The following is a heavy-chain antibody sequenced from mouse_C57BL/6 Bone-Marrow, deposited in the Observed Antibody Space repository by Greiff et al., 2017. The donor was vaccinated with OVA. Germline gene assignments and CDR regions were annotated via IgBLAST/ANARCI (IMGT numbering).Heavy chain of an antibody. D-gene: IGHD2-4*01. CDR2: IYPRSGNT. J-gene: IGHJ2*01. CDR3: ARWVYDYDGGYYFDY. Sequence: VQLQQSGAELARPGASVKLSCKASGYTFTSYGISWVKQRTGQGLEWIGEIYPRSGNTYYNEKFKGKATLTADTSSSTAYMELRSLTSEDSAVYFCARWVYDYDGGYYFDYWGQGTTLTVSS. CDR1: GYTFTSYG. V-gene: IGHV1-81*01.